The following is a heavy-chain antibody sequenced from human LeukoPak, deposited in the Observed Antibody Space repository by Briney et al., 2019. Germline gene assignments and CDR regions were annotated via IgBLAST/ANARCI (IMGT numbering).Heavy chain of an antibody. D-gene: IGHD6-13*01. CDR2: ISGSGGST. J-gene: IGHJ6*02. CDR1: GFTFSSYA. Sequence: GGSLRLSCAASGFTFSSYAMSWVRQAPGKGLEWVSAISGSGGSTYYADSVKGRFTISRDNSKNTLYLQMNSLRAEDTAVYYCAKDRGSWYYYYGMDVRGQGTTVTVSS. CDR3: AKDRGSWYYYYGMDV. V-gene: IGHV3-23*01.